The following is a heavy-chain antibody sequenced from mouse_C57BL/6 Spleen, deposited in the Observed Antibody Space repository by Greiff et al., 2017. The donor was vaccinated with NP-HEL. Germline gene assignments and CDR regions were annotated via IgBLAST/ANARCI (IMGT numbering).Heavy chain of an antibody. CDR1: GYTFTDYN. D-gene: IGHD1-1*01. V-gene: IGHV1-18*01. Sequence: EVKLMESGPELVKPGASVKIPCKASGYTFTDYNMDWVKQSHGKSLEWIGDINPNNGGTIYNQKFKGKATLTVDKSSSTAYMELRSLTSEDTAVYYCARAVATYWYFDFWGTGTTVTVSS. CDR3: ARAVATYWYFDF. J-gene: IGHJ1*03. CDR2: INPNNGGT.